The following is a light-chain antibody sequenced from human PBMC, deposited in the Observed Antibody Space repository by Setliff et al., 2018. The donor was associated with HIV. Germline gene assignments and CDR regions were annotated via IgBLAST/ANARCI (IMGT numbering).Light chain of an antibody. V-gene: IGLV2-23*02. CDR3: CSNTGSNTYV. CDR1: SSDVGRYNL. J-gene: IGLJ1*01. CDR2: EVS. Sequence: QSALTQPASVSGSPGQSITISCTGTSSDVGRYNLVSWYQQHPGKAPKLLISEVSNRPSGVSNRFSGSKSGNTASLTISGLQAEDEADYYCCSNTGSNTYVFGTGTKVTVL.